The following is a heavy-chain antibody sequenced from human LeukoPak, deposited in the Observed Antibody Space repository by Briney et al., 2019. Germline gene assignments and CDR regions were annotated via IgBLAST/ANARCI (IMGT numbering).Heavy chain of an antibody. Sequence: SVKVSCKASGGTFSSYAISWVRQAPGQGLEWMGGIIPIFGTANYAQKFQGRVTITADKSTSTADMELSSLRSEDTAVYYCARDALRYFDWLYYWGQGTLVTVSS. CDR1: GGTFSSYA. J-gene: IGHJ4*02. D-gene: IGHD3-9*01. V-gene: IGHV1-69*06. CDR3: ARDALRYFDWLYY. CDR2: IIPIFGTA.